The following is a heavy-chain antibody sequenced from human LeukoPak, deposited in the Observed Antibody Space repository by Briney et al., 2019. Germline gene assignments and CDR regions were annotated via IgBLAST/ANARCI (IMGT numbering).Heavy chain of an antibody. CDR3: ARMGAYYDFWSGYSSHYYYYMDV. V-gene: IGHV4-59*01. J-gene: IGHJ6*03. D-gene: IGHD3-3*01. CDR2: IYYSGST. CDR1: GGSISSYY. Sequence: SETLSLTCTVSGGSISSYYWSWIRQPPGKGLEWIGYIYYSGSTNYNPSLKSRVTISVDTSKNQFSLNLGSVTAADTAVYYCARMGAYYDFWSGYSSHYYYYMDVWGKGTTVTVSS.